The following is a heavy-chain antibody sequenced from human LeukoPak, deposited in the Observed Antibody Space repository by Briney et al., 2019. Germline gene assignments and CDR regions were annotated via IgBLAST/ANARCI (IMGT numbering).Heavy chain of an antibody. J-gene: IGHJ4*02. V-gene: IGHV1-69*04. CDR2: IIPILGIE. Sequence: GASVTVSCSCSGGTFSSYAISWERQAPGQGLEWMGRIIPILGIENYAQKFPGRVTITADKSTSTAYMELSSLKSEDTAVYYCARDGLADYWSQGTLVTVSS. CDR1: GGTFSSYA. CDR3: ARDGLADY.